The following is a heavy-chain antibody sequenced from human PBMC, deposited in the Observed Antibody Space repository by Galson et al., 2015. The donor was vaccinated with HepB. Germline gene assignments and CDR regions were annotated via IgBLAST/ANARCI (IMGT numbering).Heavy chain of an antibody. Sequence: QSGAEVIKPGESLKVSCKASGYTFTSYAMHWVRQAPGQRLEWMGWINAGNGNTKYSQKFQGRVTITRDTSASTAYMELSSLRSEDTAVYYCARDPNSSSWYELNWFDPWGQGTLVTVSS. D-gene: IGHD6-13*01. CDR2: INAGNGNT. CDR3: ARDPNSSSWYELNWFDP. CDR1: GYTFTSYA. J-gene: IGHJ5*02. V-gene: IGHV1-3*01.